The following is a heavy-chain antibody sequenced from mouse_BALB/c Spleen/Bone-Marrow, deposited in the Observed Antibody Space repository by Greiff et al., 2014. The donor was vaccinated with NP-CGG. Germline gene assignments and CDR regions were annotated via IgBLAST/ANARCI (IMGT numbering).Heavy chain of an antibody. J-gene: IGHJ3*01. D-gene: IGHD2-4*01. V-gene: IGHV5-6*01. CDR3: SRLSYDYDGAWFAY. Sequence: EVQLVESGGDLVRPGGSLKLSCAASGFIFSSYDMSWVRQTPDKRLEWVATIGSGGSYTYYPDNVKGRFTISRDNAKNTLYLQMSSLKSEDTAMYYCSRLSYDYDGAWFAYWGQGTLVTVSA. CDR2: IGSGGSYT. CDR1: GFIFSSYD.